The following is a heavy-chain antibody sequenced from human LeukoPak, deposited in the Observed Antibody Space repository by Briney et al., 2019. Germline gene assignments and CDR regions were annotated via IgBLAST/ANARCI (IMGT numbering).Heavy chain of an antibody. CDR2: IYYSGST. V-gene: IGHV4-39*07. CDR3: ARGSSSYDRRFDY. Sequence: SETLSLTCTVSGGSISSNNYYWGWIRQPPGKGLEWIGSIYYSGSTYYNPSLKSRVTISVHMSKNEFSLNLNYVTAADTAVYYCARGSSSYDRRFDYWGQGTLATVSS. J-gene: IGHJ4*02. D-gene: IGHD3-22*01. CDR1: GGSISSNNYY.